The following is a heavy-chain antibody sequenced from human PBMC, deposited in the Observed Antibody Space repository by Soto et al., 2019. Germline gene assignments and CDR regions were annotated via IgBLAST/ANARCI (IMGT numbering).Heavy chain of an antibody. CDR1: GFTFSSYA. CDR3: AKQGAVAGFFGMDV. J-gene: IGHJ6*02. Sequence: GGSLRLSCAASGFTFSSYAMHWVRQSQGKGLEWVAVISYDGSNKYYADSVKGRFTISRDNSKSTLYLQMNSLRAEDTAVYYCAKQGAVAGFFGMDVWGQGTTVTVSS. V-gene: IGHV3-30*18. CDR2: ISYDGSNK. D-gene: IGHD6-19*01.